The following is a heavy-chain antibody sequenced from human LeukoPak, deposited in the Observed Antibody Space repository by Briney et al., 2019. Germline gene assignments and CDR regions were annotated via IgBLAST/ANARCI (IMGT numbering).Heavy chain of an antibody. J-gene: IGHJ4*02. CDR2: SHYSRSP. Sequence: SETLSLTCTVSGGSVSDSGYYWGWFRQTPGMALEWIGTSHYSRSPYYHPALKSRLTTSVDAAKNEFSLNLRSVTASDTAVYYCARRREYHTFDYWGQGTLVTVSS. CDR1: GGSVSDSGYY. V-gene: IGHV4-39*01. CDR3: ARRREYHTFDY. D-gene: IGHD2-2*01.